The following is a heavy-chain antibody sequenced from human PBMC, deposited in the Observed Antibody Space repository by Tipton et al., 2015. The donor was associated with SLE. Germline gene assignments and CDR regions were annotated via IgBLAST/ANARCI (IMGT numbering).Heavy chain of an antibody. CDR2: VNIDDGST. D-gene: IGHD1-26*01. V-gene: IGHV3-74*01. CDR1: GFTFSNSW. Sequence: SLRLSCAASGFTFSNSWIHWVRQSPGKGLVWVSRVNIDDGSTNYADSVKGRFTISRDNARNTVFLQMNSLRAEDTALYFCATPGEIVTARNAFDIWGQGIMVTVSS. CDR3: ATPGEIVTARNAFDI. J-gene: IGHJ3*02.